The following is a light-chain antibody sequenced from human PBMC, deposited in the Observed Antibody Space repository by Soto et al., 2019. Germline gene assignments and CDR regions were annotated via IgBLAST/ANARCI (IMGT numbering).Light chain of an antibody. J-gene: IGLJ1*01. Sequence: QSVLTQPPSASGTPVQSVTISCSGSSSNVGGNPVNWYQHVPTTATKLLIYTNTQRHSGVPDRFSGSKSGTSASLAISGLQSEDEADYYCESWDDSMNGPVLGTGPXATVL. CDR2: TNT. V-gene: IGLV1-44*01. CDR1: SSNVGGNP. CDR3: ESWDDSMNGPV.